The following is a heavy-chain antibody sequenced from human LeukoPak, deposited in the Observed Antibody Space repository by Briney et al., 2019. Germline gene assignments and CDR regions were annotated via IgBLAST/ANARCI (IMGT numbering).Heavy chain of an antibody. CDR1: GGSLSSYY. D-gene: IGHD3-16*02. Sequence: SETLSLTCTVSGGSLSSYYWSWLRQPPGKGLEWIGYIYYSGSTNYNPSLTSRVTISVDTSKNQFSLKLSSVTAADTAVYYCARGSEGLRLGELSFLFDYWGQGTLVTVSS. J-gene: IGHJ4*02. CDR2: IYYSGST. V-gene: IGHV4-59*01. CDR3: ARGSEGLRLGELSFLFDY.